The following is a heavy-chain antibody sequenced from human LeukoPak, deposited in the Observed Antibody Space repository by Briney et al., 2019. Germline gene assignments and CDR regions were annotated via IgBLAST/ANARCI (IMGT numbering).Heavy chain of an antibody. CDR3: ARESYGEGFDY. D-gene: IGHD4-17*01. J-gene: IGHJ4*02. V-gene: IGHV3-53*01. Sequence: GGSLRLSCAASGFTVSSNYMSWVRQAPGKGLEWVSVIYSGGSTYYADSVKGRFTISRDNSKNTLYLQMNSLRAEDTAVYYCARESYGEGFDYWGQGTLVTVSS. CDR1: GFTVSSNY. CDR2: IYSGGST.